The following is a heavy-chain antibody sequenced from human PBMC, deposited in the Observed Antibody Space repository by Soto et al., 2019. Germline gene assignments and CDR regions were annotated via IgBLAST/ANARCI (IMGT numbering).Heavy chain of an antibody. V-gene: IGHV4-31*03. CDR1: GCSISSGGYY. D-gene: IGHD3-22*01. CDR2: IYYSGST. CDR3: ASWRTYYYDSSGYYGLDP. Sequence: SETLSLTCTVSGCSISSGGYYWSWIRQHPGKGLEWIGYIYYSGSTYYNPSLKSRVTISVDTSKNQFSLKLSSVTAADTAVYYCASWRTYYYDSSGYYGLDPGGQGTLVTVSS. J-gene: IGHJ5*02.